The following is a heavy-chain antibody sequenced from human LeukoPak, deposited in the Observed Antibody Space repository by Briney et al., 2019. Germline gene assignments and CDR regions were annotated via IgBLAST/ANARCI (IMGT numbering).Heavy chain of an antibody. V-gene: IGHV1-69*13. CDR2: IIPIFGTA. CDR3: ARSSSWSPPFDY. Sequence: SVKVSCKASGGTFSSYAISWVRQALGQGLEWMGGIIPIFGTANYAQKFQGRVTITADESTSTAYMELSGLRSEDTAVYYCARSSSWSPPFDYWGQGTLVTVSS. J-gene: IGHJ4*02. D-gene: IGHD6-13*01. CDR1: GGTFSSYA.